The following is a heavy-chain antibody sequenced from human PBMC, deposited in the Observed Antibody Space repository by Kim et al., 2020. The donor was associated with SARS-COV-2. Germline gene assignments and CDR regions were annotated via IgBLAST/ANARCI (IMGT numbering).Heavy chain of an antibody. J-gene: IGHJ6*02. Sequence: DSVKGRLTISRDNAKNSLFLEMGSLRGEDTAVFYCAREIVASRFQYYGMDVWGQGTSVTVSS. D-gene: IGHD5-12*01. CDR3: AREIVASRFQYYGMDV. V-gene: IGHV3-11*05.